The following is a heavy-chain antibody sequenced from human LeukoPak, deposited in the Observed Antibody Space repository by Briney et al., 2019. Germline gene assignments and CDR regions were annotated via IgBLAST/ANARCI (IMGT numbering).Heavy chain of an antibody. J-gene: IGHJ3*01. D-gene: IGHD3-9*01. CDR3: ARETFDVAPGAFDV. V-gene: IGHV4-39*07. Sequence: SETLSLTCTVSGGSISSSNYYWGWIRQPPGKGLEWIGSIYYSGITYYNPSLKSRVTISVDTSKNQFSLKLSSVTAADTAVYCCARETFDVAPGAFDVWGQGTMVTVSS. CDR2: IYYSGIT. CDR1: GGSISSSNYY.